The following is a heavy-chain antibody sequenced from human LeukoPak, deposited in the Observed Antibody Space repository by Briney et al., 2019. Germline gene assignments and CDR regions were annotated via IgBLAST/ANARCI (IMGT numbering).Heavy chain of an antibody. CDR2: INPSGGST. Sequence: ASVKVSCKASGYTFTSYYMHWVRQAPGQGLEWMGIINPSGGSTSYAQKFQGRVTMTRDTSTSTVYMEPSSLRSDDTAVYYCAREVTTMGLRLRLENHGYYYYYMDVWGKGTTVTVSS. CDR1: GYTFTSYY. J-gene: IGHJ6*03. V-gene: IGHV1-46*01. CDR3: AREVTTMGLRLRLENHGYYYYYMDV. D-gene: IGHD4-11*01.